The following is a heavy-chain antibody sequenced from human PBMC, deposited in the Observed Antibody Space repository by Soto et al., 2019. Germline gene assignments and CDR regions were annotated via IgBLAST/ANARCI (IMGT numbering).Heavy chain of an antibody. CDR1: GFTFSSYE. J-gene: IGHJ6*02. V-gene: IGHV3-48*03. D-gene: IGHD2-8*01. CDR2: ISSSGSTI. Sequence: GESLRLSCAASGFTFSSYEMNWVRQAPGKGLEWVSYISSSGSTIYYADSVKGRFTISRDNAKNSLYLQMNSLRAEDTAVYYCAMEYASIYGMDVWGQGTTVTVSS. CDR3: AMEYASIYGMDV.